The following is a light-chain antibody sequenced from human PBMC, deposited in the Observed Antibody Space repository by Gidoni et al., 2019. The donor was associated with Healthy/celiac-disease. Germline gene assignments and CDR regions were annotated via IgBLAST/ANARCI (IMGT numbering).Light chain of an antibody. J-gene: IGKJ4*01. CDR3: QKYNSAPRALT. Sequence: DIQMTQSPSSLSASVGDRVTITCRASQGISNYLAWYQQKPGKVPKLLIYAASTLQSGVPSRFSGSGSGTDFSLTISSLQPEDVATYYCQKYNSAPRALTFXGXTKVXIK. CDR1: QGISNY. V-gene: IGKV1-27*01. CDR2: AAS.